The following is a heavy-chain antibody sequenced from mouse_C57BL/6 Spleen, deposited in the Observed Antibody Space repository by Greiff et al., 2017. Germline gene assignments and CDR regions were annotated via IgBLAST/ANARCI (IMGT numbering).Heavy chain of an antibody. D-gene: IGHD2-1*01. J-gene: IGHJ1*03. V-gene: IGHV1-55*01. CDR1: GYTFTSSW. CDR2: IYPGSGST. Sequence: QVQLQQPGAELVKPGASVQMSCKASGYTFTSSWITWVKQRPGQGLEWIGDIYPGSGSTNYNEKFKSKATLTVDTSSSTAYMQLSSLTSEDSAVYYGERVYYPYFDVWGTATTVTVSS. CDR3: ERVYYPYFDV.